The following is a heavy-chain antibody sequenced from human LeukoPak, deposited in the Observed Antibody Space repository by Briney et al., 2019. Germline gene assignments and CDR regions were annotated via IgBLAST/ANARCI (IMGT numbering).Heavy chain of an antibody. Sequence: GRSLRLSCAASRFTFDDYAMHWVRQAPGKGLEWVSGISWNSGSIGYADSVKGRFTISRDNAKNSLYLQMNSLRAEDTALYYCAKDPDYGGNSGVFDYWGQGTLVTVSS. CDR2: ISWNSGSI. CDR1: RFTFDDYA. V-gene: IGHV3-9*01. J-gene: IGHJ4*02. CDR3: AKDPDYGGNSGVFDY. D-gene: IGHD4-23*01.